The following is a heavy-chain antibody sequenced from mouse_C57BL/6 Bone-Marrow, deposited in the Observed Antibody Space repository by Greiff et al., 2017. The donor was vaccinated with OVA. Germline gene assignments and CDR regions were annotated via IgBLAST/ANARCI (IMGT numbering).Heavy chain of an antibody. V-gene: IGHV1-81*01. CDR3: ARRRYYGNYDAMDY. D-gene: IGHD2-1*01. Sequence: VMLVESGAELARPGASVKLSCKASGYTFTSYGISWVKQRTGQGLEWIGEIYPRSGNTYYNEKFKGKATLTADKSSSTAYMELRSLTSEDSAVYFCARRRYYGNYDAMDYGGQGTSVTVAS. CDR2: IYPRSGNT. CDR1: GYTFTSYG. J-gene: IGHJ4*01.